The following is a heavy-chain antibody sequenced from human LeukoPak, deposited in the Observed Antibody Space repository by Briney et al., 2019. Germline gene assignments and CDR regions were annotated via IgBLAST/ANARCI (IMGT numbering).Heavy chain of an antibody. V-gene: IGHV4-59*01. Sequence: SSETLSLTCTVSGGSITNYYWSWIRQPPGKGLEWIGSIYYSGSTNYNPSLKSRVTISIDTSKTHFSLKLSSVTAADTAVYYCARSRGTSGGYDYWGQGTLVTVSS. CDR1: GGSITNYY. D-gene: IGHD1-26*01. CDR3: ARSRGTSGGYDY. J-gene: IGHJ4*02. CDR2: IYYSGST.